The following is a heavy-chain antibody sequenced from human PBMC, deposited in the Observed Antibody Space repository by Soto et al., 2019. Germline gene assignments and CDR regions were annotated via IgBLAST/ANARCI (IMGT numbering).Heavy chain of an antibody. CDR2: ISAYNGNT. D-gene: IGHD2-2*01. V-gene: IGHV1-18*04. J-gene: IGHJ5*02. CDR3: ARVPAYGYCSSTSCSNWFDP. Sequence: ASVKVSCKASGYTFTSYGISWVRQAPGQGLEWMGWISAYNGNTNYAQKLQGRVTMTTDTSTSTAYMELRSLRSDDTAVYYCARVPAYGYCSSTSCSNWFDPWGQGTLVTAPQ. CDR1: GYTFTSYG.